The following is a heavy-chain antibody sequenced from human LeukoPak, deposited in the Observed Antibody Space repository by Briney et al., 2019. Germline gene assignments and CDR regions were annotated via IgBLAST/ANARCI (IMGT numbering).Heavy chain of an antibody. Sequence: GGSLRLSCAASGFTFISYTINWVRQAPGKGLEWVSSISSSGSYRYYADSVRGRFTISRDNSKNTLFLQMNSLRSGDTAVYYCAKVLLNNDDSGYSGFDYWGQGTLVTVSS. D-gene: IGHD3-22*01. CDR1: GFTFISYT. V-gene: IGHV3-21*04. CDR2: ISSSGSYR. CDR3: AKVLLNNDDSGYSGFDY. J-gene: IGHJ4*02.